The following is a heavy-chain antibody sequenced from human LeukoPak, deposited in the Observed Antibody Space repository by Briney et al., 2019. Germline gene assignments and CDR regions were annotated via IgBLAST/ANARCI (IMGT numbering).Heavy chain of an antibody. CDR1: GYTFTGCY. J-gene: IGHJ4*02. D-gene: IGHD3-22*01. Sequence: ASVKVSCKASGYTFTGCYMHWGRQAPGQGLEWMGWINPNSGGTNYTQKFQGRVTMTRDTSISTAYMELSRLRSDDTAVYYCAREGVGYYYDSSGYGKDYWGQGTLVTVSS. CDR2: INPNSGGT. CDR3: AREGVGYYYDSSGYGKDY. V-gene: IGHV1-2*02.